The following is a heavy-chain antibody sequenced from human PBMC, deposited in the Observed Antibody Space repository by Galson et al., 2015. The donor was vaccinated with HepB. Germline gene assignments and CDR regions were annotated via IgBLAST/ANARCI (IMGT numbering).Heavy chain of an antibody. CDR1: GDSVSSNSAA. Sequence: CAISGDSVSSNSAAWTWIRQSPSRGLEWLGRTYYRSKWYNDYALSVKSRITINPDTSRNHLSLQLNSVTPADTAVYYCAREKYSTSWYWVDPWGQGTLVTVSS. CDR2: TYYRSKWYN. V-gene: IGHV6-1*01. D-gene: IGHD6-13*01. J-gene: IGHJ5*02. CDR3: AREKYSTSWYWVDP.